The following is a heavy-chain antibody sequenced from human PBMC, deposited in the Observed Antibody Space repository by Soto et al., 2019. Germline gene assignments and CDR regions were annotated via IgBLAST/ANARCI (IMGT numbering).Heavy chain of an antibody. V-gene: IGHV4-30-4*01. CDR2: IYYSGST. CDR1: GGSISSGDYY. D-gene: IGHD3-22*01. Sequence: SETLSLTCTVSGGSISSGDYYWSWIRQPPGKGLEWVGYIYYSGSTYYNPSLKSRVTISVDTSKNQFSLKLSSVTAADTAVYYCARGYSSGYYPSFDYWGQGTLVTVSS. CDR3: ARGYSSGYYPSFDY. J-gene: IGHJ4*02.